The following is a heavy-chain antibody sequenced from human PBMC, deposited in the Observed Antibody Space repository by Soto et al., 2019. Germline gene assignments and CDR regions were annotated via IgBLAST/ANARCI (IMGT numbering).Heavy chain of an antibody. CDR3: ARDEGYQLPGPN. D-gene: IGHD2-2*01. CDR1: GDSISSGGSY. V-gene: IGHV4-31*03. Sequence: SETLSLTCTVSGDSISSGGSYWSWIRQYPGKGLEWIGYIHDSGRTYYNPSLTSRVTISLDTSKNQFSLKLSSVTAADTAVYYCARDEGYQLPGPNWGQGTLVTVSS. J-gene: IGHJ4*02. CDR2: IHDSGRT.